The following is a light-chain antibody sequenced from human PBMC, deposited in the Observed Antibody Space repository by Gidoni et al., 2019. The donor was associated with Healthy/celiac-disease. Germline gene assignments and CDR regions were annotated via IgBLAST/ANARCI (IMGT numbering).Light chain of an antibody. V-gene: IGKV3-15*01. J-gene: IGKJ2*01. CDR2: GAS. Sequence: EIVLTQSPATLSVSPGERATLSCRASQSVSSNLAWYQQKPGQAPRLLIYGASTRATGIPARVSGSGSGTEFTLNISSLQSEDFAVYYCQQYNNWPLYTFGQGTKLEIK. CDR1: QSVSSN. CDR3: QQYNNWPLYT.